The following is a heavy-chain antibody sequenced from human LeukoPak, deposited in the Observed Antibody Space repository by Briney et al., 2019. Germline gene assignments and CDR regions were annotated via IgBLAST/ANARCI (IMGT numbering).Heavy chain of an antibody. J-gene: IGHJ4*02. D-gene: IGHD3-22*01. CDR1: GYSLTVLM. CDR3: ATNHTSGYYPAPDFDY. CDR2: FAPEEGET. Sequence: GGSVKVSCKDPGYSLTVLMMHSGSHALGKGLWRRCQFAPEEGETMYAQTFQGTVTISADTTTGTACMWMRRLRYEEPALYYSATNHTSGYYPAPDFDYWGQGTLVTVSS. V-gene: IGHV1-24*01.